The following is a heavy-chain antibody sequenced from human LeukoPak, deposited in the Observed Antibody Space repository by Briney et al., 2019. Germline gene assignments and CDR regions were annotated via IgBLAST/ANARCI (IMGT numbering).Heavy chain of an antibody. CDR3: ARHGYCSARSCYSRALDI. V-gene: IGHV5-51*01. J-gene: IGHJ3*02. D-gene: IGHD2-15*01. Sequence: GESLKISCKGSGYTFSTYWIGWVRQMPGKGLEWMGIIYPGDSDTKYSPSFQGQVTISADRSISTAYLQWRSLKASDTAMYYCARHGYCSARSCYSRALDIWGQGSMVTVAS. CDR2: IYPGDSDT. CDR1: GYTFSTYW.